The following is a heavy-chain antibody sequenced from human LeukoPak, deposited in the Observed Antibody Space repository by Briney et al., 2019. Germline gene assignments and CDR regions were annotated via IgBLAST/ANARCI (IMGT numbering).Heavy chain of an antibody. J-gene: IGHJ4*02. CDR1: GGTFSSYA. CDR3: ARDLANSLYYYGFDY. V-gene: IGHV1-69*05. CDR2: IIPIFGTA. D-gene: IGHD3-10*01. Sequence: SVKVSCKASGGTFSSYAIGWVRQAPGQGLEWMGRIIPIFGTANYAQKFQGRVTITTDESTSTAYMELSSLRSEDTAVYYCARDLANSLYYYGFDYWGQGTLVTVSS.